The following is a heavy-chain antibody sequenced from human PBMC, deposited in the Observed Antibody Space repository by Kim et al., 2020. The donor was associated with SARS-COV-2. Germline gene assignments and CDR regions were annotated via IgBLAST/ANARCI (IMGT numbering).Heavy chain of an antibody. CDR2: VYNNRST. Sequence: SETLSLTCAVLGGSIRSYYWNWIRQPPGKGLEWIGYVYNNRSTYYTPSLKGRATISLEMSKSQISLKLKSVTAADTAVYYCARGGYDFWSGYSDYYFYLDVWGKGTTVTVSS. J-gene: IGHJ6*03. D-gene: IGHD3-3*01. CDR1: GGSIRSYY. V-gene: IGHV4-59*01. CDR3: ARGGYDFWSGYSDYYFYLDV.